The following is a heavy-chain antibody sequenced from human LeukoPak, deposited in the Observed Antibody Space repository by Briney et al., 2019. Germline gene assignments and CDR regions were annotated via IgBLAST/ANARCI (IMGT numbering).Heavy chain of an antibody. V-gene: IGHV5-51*01. D-gene: IGHD1-26*01. CDR3: ARLEWELPEAHFDY. J-gene: IGHJ4*02. Sequence: GESLKISCNSPGYIFTNYWIGWVRPMPGKGLEWMGIIYPGDSDTRYSPSFQGQVTISADKSISTAYLQWSSLKASDTAMYYCARLEWELPEAHFDYWGQGTLVTVSS. CDR1: GYIFTNYW. CDR2: IYPGDSDT.